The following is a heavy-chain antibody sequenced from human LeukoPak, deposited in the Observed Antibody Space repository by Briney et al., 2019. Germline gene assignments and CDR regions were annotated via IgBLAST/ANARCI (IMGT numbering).Heavy chain of an antibody. CDR1: GYTFTNYW. CDR3: ARRAYSHEWFDP. Sequence: GESLKISCKASGYTFTNYWIGWVRQMPGKSLEWMGTIYPGDSDTRYSPSFQGQVTISADKSISTAYLQWTSLRASDTAMYYCARRAYSHEWFDPWGQGTLVTVSS. D-gene: IGHD5-12*01. CDR2: IYPGDSDT. V-gene: IGHV5-51*01. J-gene: IGHJ5*02.